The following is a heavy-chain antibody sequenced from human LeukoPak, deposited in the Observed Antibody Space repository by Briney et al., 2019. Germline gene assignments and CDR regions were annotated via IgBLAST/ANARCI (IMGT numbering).Heavy chain of an antibody. CDR2: INPSGGST. D-gene: IGHD3-10*01. CDR1: GYTFTSYY. V-gene: IGHV1-46*01. Sequence: ASVKVSCKASGYTFTSYYMHWVRQAPGQGLEWMGIINPSGGSTSYAQKFQGRVTMTRNTSISTAYMELSSLRSEDTAVYYCARVLSRTMARGVMGKSKYYFDYWGQGTLVTVSS. J-gene: IGHJ4*02. CDR3: ARVLSRTMARGVMGKSKYYFDY.